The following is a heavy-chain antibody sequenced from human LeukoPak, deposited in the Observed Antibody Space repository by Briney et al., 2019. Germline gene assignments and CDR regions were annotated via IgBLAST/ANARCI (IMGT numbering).Heavy chain of an antibody. CDR2: IFYSGST. CDR1: GGSIGSYY. D-gene: IGHD2-15*01. V-gene: IGHV4-59*01. Sequence: PSETLSLTCTVSGGSIGSYYWSWIRQPPGKGLEWIGYIFYSGSTNYNPSLKSRVAISVDTSKNQFSLKLSSVTAADTAVYYCARALGGYCTGGNCPFDYWGQGTLVTVSS. CDR3: ARALGGYCTGGNCPFDY. J-gene: IGHJ4*02.